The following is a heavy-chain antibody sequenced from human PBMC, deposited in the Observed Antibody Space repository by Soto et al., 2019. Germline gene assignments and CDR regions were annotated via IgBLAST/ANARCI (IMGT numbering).Heavy chain of an antibody. CDR3: ARISTTAMRGRVRYYYYHGMDV. V-gene: IGHV1-69*01. Sequence: QVQLVQSGAEVKKPGSSVKVSCKASGGTFSSYAISWVRQAPGQGLEWMGGIIPIFGTANYAQQFQGRVTIPADESTSTAYMELSSLRSEDTAVYYWARISTTAMRGRVRYYYYHGMDVWGQGTTVTVSS. D-gene: IGHD4-17*01. CDR1: GGTFSSYA. J-gene: IGHJ6*02. CDR2: IIPIFGTA.